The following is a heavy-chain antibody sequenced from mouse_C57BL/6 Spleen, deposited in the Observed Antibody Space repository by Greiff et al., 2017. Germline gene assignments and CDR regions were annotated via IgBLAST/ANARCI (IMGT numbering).Heavy chain of an antibody. CDR2: ISSGSSTI. Sequence: EVKVVESGGGLVKPGGSLKLSCAASGFTFSDYGMHWVRQAPEKGLEWVAYISSGSSTIYYADTVKGRFTISRDNDKNTLFLQMTRLRSEDTAMYYWARTYYSNYWFAYWGQGTLVTVSA. V-gene: IGHV5-17*01. D-gene: IGHD2-5*01. CDR1: GFTFSDYG. J-gene: IGHJ3*01. CDR3: ARTYYSNYWFAY.